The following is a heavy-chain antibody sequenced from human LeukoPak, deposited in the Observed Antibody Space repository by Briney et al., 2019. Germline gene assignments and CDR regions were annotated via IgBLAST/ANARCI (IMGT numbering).Heavy chain of an antibody. J-gene: IGHJ5*02. V-gene: IGHV3-21*01. CDR3: ARARGLGYGDDVRWFDP. Sequence: GGSLRLSCAASGFTFSSYSMNWVRQAPGKGLQWVSSISGNSAHILYADSVKGRFTISRDNAKNSVHLQMNSLRAEDTAVYYCARARGLGYGDDVRWFDPWGQGTLVTVSS. CDR1: GFTFSSYS. D-gene: IGHD4-17*01. CDR2: ISGNSAHI.